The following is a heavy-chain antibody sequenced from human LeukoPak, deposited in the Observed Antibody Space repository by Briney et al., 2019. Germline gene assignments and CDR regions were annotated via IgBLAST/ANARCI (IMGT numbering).Heavy chain of an antibody. Sequence: RPSETLSLTCTVSGGSISSSSYYWGWIRQPPGKGLEWIGSIYYSGSTYYNPSPKSRVTISVDTSKNQFSLKLSSVTAADTAVYYCARPRIPNYYYYYYMDVWGKGTTVTVSS. J-gene: IGHJ6*03. CDR3: ARPRIPNYYYYYYMDV. D-gene: IGHD2-15*01. CDR2: IYYSGST. CDR1: GGSISSSSYY. V-gene: IGHV4-39*01.